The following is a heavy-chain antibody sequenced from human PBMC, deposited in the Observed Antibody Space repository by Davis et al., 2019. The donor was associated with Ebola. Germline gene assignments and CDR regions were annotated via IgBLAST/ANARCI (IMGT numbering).Heavy chain of an antibody. J-gene: IGHJ4*02. CDR2: IYYSGST. D-gene: IGHD3-16*01. Sequence: MPSETLSPTCTLPGGSISSSSYYWGWIRQPPGKGLVWIGSIYYSGSTYYNPSLKSRVTISVDTSKNQFSLKLCSVTAADTAVYYCAIPDLFYDYVWGGGFNYWGQGTLVTVSS. CDR3: AIPDLFYDYVWGGGFNY. V-gene: IGHV4-39*01. CDR1: GGSISSSSYY.